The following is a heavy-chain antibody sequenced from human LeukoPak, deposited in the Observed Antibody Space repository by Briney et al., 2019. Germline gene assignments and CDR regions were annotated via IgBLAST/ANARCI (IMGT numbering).Heavy chain of an antibody. CDR3: AKDFTNSGSDAFDI. J-gene: IGHJ3*02. CDR1: GFTVSSNY. D-gene: IGHD5-12*01. CDR2: IYSGGST. Sequence: PGGSLRLSCAASGFTVSSNYMSWVRQAPGKGLEWVSVIYSGGSTYYADSVKGRFTISRDNSKNTLYLQMNSLRAEDTAVYYCAKDFTNSGSDAFDIWGQGTMVTVSS. V-gene: IGHV3-66*01.